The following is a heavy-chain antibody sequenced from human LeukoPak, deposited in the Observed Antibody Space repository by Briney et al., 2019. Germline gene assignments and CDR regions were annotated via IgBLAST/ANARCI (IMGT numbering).Heavy chain of an antibody. CDR1: GGSISSYY. CDR3: ARDEVAAAGTNWFDP. J-gene: IGHJ5*02. CDR2: IYTSGST. V-gene: IGHV4-4*07. D-gene: IGHD6-13*01. Sequence: KPSETLSLTCTVSGGSISSYYWSWIRQPAGKGREWIGRIYTSGSTNYNPSLKSRVTMSVDTSKNQFSLKLSSVTAADTAVYYCARDEVAAAGTNWFDPWGQGTLVTVSS.